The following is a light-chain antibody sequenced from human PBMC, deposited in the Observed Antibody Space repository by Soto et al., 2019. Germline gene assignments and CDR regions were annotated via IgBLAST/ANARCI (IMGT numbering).Light chain of an antibody. Sequence: EIVLTQSPGTLSLSPGERATLSCRASQSVSSSYLAWYQQKPGQAPRLLIYGASSRATGIPDRFSGSGSGTDFTLTTSRLEPEDFAVYYCQQYGSSSSWTFGQGTKVDIK. CDR3: QQYGSSSSWT. V-gene: IGKV3-20*01. CDR1: QSVSSSY. J-gene: IGKJ1*01. CDR2: GAS.